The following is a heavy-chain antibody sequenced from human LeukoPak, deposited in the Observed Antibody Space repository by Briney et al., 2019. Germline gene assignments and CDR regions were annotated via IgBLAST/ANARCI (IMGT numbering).Heavy chain of an antibody. V-gene: IGHV3-7*01. D-gene: IGHD3-22*01. CDR1: GFTFSSYW. J-gene: IGHJ4*02. CDR2: IKQDGSEK. Sequence: GGSLRLSCAASGFTFSSYWMSWVRQAPGKGLEWVANIKQDGSEKYYVDSVKGRFTISRDNAKNSLYLQMNSLRAEDTAVYYCARDQGYYDSSGSEYWGQGTLVTVSS. CDR3: ARDQGYYDSSGSEY.